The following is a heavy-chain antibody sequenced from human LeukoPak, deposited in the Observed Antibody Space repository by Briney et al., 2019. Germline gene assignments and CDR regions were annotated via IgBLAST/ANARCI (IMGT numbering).Heavy chain of an antibody. CDR3: TRIEWELLARDAFDI. J-gene: IGHJ3*02. D-gene: IGHD1-26*01. CDR2: IRSKANSYAT. V-gene: IGHV3-73*01. Sequence: GGSLRLSCAASGCTFSGSAMHWVREASGKGLEWVGRIRSKANSYATAYAASVKGRFTISRDDSKNTAYLQMNSLKTEDTAVYYCTRIEWELLARDAFDIWGQGTMVTVSS. CDR1: GCTFSGSA.